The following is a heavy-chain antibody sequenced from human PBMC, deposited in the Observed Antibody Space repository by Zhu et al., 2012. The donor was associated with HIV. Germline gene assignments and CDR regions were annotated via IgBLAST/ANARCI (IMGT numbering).Heavy chain of an antibody. CDR2: IFHTGST. Sequence: QVQLQESGPGLVKPSETLSLICTVSHYSVSSAYYWGWVRQPPGKGLEWIGNIFHTGSTDSNPSLKSRVSISVDTSKNQFSLKLSSVDPADTALYYCARSTVTTSGAFDIWGQGTMVTVSP. CDR3: ARSTVTTSGAFDI. D-gene: IGHD4-17*01. J-gene: IGHJ3*02. V-gene: IGHV4-38-2*02. CDR1: HYSVSSAYY.